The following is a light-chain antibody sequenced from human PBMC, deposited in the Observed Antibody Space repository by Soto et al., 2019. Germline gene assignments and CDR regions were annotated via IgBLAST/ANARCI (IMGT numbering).Light chain of an antibody. CDR1: QSVGSY. J-gene: IGKJ3*01. CDR3: QHRSNWRGT. Sequence: EIVLTQSPATLSLSPGEGDTLSCRASQSVGSYLAWYQQKPGQAPRLLIFDASNRATSIPARFSGSGSRTDFTLTISSLEPEDFAVYYCQHRSNWRGTLVPGTRWIS. CDR2: DAS. V-gene: IGKV3-11*01.